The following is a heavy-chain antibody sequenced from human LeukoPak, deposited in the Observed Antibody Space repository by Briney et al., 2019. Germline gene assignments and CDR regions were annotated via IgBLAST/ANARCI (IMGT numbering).Heavy chain of an antibody. CDR2: ISSISSYI. J-gene: IGHJ4*02. CDR1: GFTFSSYS. CDR3: ATTYYYGSGSYYEELEGHDY. Sequence: KPGRSLRLSCAASGFTFSSYSMNWVRQAPGNGMEWVSSISSISSYIYYAASVKGRFTISRDNAKNSLYLQMNSLRAEDTAVYYCATTYYYGSGSYYEELEGHDYWGQGTLVTVSS. D-gene: IGHD3-10*01. V-gene: IGHV3-21*01.